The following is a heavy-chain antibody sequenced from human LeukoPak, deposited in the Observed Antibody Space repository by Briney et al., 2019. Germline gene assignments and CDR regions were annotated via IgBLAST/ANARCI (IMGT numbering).Heavy chain of an antibody. Sequence: SETLSLTCTVSGGSISSYYWSWIRQPPGKGLKWIGYIYYSGSTNYNPSLKSRVTISVDTSKNQFSLKLSSVTAADTAVYYYARDPTYYYDSSGYYHSYWYFDLWGRGTLVTVSS. D-gene: IGHD3-22*01. CDR1: GGSISSYY. J-gene: IGHJ2*01. CDR3: ARDPTYYYDSSGYYHSYWYFDL. CDR2: IYYSGST. V-gene: IGHV4-59*01.